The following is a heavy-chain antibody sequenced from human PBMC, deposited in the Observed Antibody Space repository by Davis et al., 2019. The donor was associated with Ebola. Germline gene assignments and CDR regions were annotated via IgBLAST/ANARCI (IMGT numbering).Heavy chain of an antibody. V-gene: IGHV1/OR15-3*02. CDR3: ARGEGSTVTPDY. CDR1: GYTFTGYY. CDR2: INAGNGNT. Sequence: ASVKVSCKASGYTFTGYYMHWVRQAPGQGLEWMGWINAGNGNTKYSQKFQGRVTITRDTSASTAYMELSSLRSEDTAVYYCARGEGSTVTPDYWGQGTLVTVSS. J-gene: IGHJ4*02. D-gene: IGHD4-17*01.